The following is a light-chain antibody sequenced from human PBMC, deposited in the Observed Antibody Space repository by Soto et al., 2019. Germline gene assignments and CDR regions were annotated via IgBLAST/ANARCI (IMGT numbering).Light chain of an antibody. V-gene: IGKV1-12*01. CDR2: AAS. CDR3: QHTDTFPVT. CDR1: QGISSW. Sequence: DIQMTQSPSSVSASLGDRVTITCRASQGISSWLAWYQQKPGKAPKLLISAASSLQSGVPSRFSGSGSGTDFTLTITSLQPDDFATYYGQHTDTFPVTFGPGTKVHI. J-gene: IGKJ3*01.